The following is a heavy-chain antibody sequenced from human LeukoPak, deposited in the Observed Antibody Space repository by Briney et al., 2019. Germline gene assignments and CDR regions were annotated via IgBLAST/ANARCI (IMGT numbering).Heavy chain of an antibody. D-gene: IGHD3-9*01. J-gene: IGHJ4*02. CDR3: AKLPVFRYSLNLDS. V-gene: IGHV4-59*05. CDR1: GGSISNYY. Sequence: SETLSLTCTVSGGSISNYYWGWIRQPPGKGLEYIGSIYYSGSTFYNPSLRSRVTISVDTSKNQFSLNVSSVTAADAAVYYCAKLPVFRYSLNLDSWGQGTLVTVSS. CDR2: IYYSGST.